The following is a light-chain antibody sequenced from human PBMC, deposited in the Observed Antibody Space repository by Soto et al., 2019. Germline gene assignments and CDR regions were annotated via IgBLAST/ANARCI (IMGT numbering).Light chain of an antibody. J-gene: IGLJ1*01. CDR1: SSDVGSYDY. CDR3: SSYAGSNNYV. Sequence: QSVLTQPPSASGSPGQSVTISGTGTSSDVGSYDYVSWYQQHPGKAPKLIIYAVSKRPSGVPDRFSGSKSGNTASLTVSGLQAEDEADYYCSSYAGSNNYVFGTGTKLTVL. V-gene: IGLV2-8*01. CDR2: AVS.